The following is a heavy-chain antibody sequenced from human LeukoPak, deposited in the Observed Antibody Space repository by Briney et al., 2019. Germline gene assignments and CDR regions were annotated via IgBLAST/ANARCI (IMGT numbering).Heavy chain of an antibody. V-gene: IGHV1-2*02. CDR2: INPSSNAA. J-gene: IGHJ4*02. Sequence: ASVKVSCKTSGYTFSDYTIHWVRQAPGQGLEWMGWINPSSNAANYAQRFEGRVSLTRDTSISTADMVLTSLTSDDTGVYYCARSRELLDFDTWGQGSLVSVSS. CDR1: GYTFSDYT. CDR3: ARSRELLDFDT. D-gene: IGHD3-10*01.